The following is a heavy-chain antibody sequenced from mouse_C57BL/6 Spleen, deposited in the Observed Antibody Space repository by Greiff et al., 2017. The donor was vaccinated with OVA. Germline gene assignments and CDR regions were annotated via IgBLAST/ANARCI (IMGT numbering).Heavy chain of an antibody. CDR3: ARPPYFDY. J-gene: IGHJ2*01. V-gene: IGHV5-6*01. CDR1: GFTFSSYG. CDR2: ISSGSSYT. Sequence: EVKLVESGGDLVKPGGSLKLSCAASGFTFSSYGMSWVRQTPDKRLEWVATISSGSSYTYYQDISNGRFTIYRDNAKNTLYLQMSSLKSEDTAMYSCARPPYFDYWGQGTTLTVSS.